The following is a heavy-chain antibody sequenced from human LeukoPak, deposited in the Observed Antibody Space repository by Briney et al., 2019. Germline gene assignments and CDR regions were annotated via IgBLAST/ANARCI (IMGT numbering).Heavy chain of an antibody. CDR1: GFTFSNAW. Sequence: PGGSLRLSCAASGFTFSNAWMSWVRQAPGKGLEWVGRIKSKIDGGTTDYAAPVKGRFTISRDDSKNTLYLQMNSLKTEDTAVYYCTTEALNLPFDYWGQGTLVTVSS. CDR2: IKSKIDGGTT. CDR3: TTEALNLPFDY. V-gene: IGHV3-15*01. D-gene: IGHD1-14*01. J-gene: IGHJ4*02.